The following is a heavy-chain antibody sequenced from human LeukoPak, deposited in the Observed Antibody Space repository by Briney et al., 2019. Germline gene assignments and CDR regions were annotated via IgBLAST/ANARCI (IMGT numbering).Heavy chain of an antibody. CDR1: GVSFSGYY. D-gene: IGHD4-17*01. J-gene: IGHJ4*02. CDR3: ARGYRVTRDFDY. CDR2: INHSGST. V-gene: IGHV4-34*01. Sequence: SETLSLTCAVYGVSFSGYYWSWIRQPPGKGLEWIGEINHSGSTNYNPSLKSRVTISVDTSKNQFSLKLSSVTAADTAVYYCARGYRVTRDFDYWGQGTLVTVSS.